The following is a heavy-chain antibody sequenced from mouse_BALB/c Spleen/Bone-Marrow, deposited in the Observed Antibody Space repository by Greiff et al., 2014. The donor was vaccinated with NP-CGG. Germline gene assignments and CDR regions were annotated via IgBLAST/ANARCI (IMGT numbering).Heavy chain of an antibody. CDR1: GFSLTSYG. Sequence: VQLQQSGPSLVQPSQSLSITCTVSGFSLTSYGVHWVRQSPGKGLEWLGVIWRGGSTDYNAAFMSRPSITKDNSKSQVFFKMNSLQADDTAIYYCAKGDYGGFYALDYWGPGTSVTVSP. J-gene: IGHJ4*01. D-gene: IGHD1-1*02. V-gene: IGHV2-5-1*01. CDR2: IWRGGST. CDR3: AKGDYGGFYALDY.